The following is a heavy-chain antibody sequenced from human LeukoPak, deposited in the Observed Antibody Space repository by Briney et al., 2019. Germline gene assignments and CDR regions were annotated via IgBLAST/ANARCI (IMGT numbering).Heavy chain of an antibody. D-gene: IGHD2/OR15-2a*01. J-gene: IGHJ4*02. CDR1: GGSISIYY. Sequence: SETLSLTCTVSGGSISIYYWSWIRQPPGKGLEWIAYISDIGSINYSPSLKSRVTITLDTSKNQFSLKLSSVTAADTAVYYCAGHHPRNTVDFWGQGTLVTVSS. CDR2: ISDIGSI. V-gene: IGHV4-59*08. CDR3: AGHHPRNTVDF.